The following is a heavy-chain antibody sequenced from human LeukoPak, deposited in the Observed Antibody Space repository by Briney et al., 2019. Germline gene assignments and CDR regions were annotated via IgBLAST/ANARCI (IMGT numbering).Heavy chain of an antibody. V-gene: IGHV1-69*01. CDR1: GGTFSSYA. CDR2: IIPIFGTA. Sequence: SVTVSCKASGGTFSSYAISWVRQAPGQGLEWMGGIIPIFGTANYAQKFQGRVTITADESTSTAYMELSSLRSENTAVYYCARLGPYYDSSGYGEYNWFDPWGQGTLVTVSS. J-gene: IGHJ5*02. D-gene: IGHD3-22*01. CDR3: ARLGPYYDSSGYGEYNWFDP.